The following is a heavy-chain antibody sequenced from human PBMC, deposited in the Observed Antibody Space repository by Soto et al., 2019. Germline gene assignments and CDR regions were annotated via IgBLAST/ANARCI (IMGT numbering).Heavy chain of an antibody. CDR2: IGDNT. D-gene: IGHD3-3*01. CDR3: ARPITIFGVVISPPDY. J-gene: IGHJ4*02. CDR1: GFSFSNYP. V-gene: IGHV3-23*01. Sequence: PGGSLRLSCAASGFSFSNYPMTWVRQAPGKGLEWVSTIGDNTYYVDSVKGRFTISRDNSKNTLYLRMNSLRAEDTAVYYCARPITIFGVVISPPDYWGQGTLVTVSS.